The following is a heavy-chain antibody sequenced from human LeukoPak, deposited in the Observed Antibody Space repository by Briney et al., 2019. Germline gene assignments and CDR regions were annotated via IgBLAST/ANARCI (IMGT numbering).Heavy chain of an antibody. CDR3: ARDPSNTSGRYTYFDY. CDR1: GYTFTSHG. D-gene: IGHD3-16*02. J-gene: IGHJ4*02. CDR2: ISAFNGET. V-gene: IGHV1-18*01. Sequence: ASVKVSCKTYGYTFTSHGINWVRQAPGQGLEWMGWISAFNGETHYAQNLQGRVTMTTDTSTSTAYTELRSLRSDDTAVYYCARDPSNTSGRYTYFDYWGQGTLVTVSS.